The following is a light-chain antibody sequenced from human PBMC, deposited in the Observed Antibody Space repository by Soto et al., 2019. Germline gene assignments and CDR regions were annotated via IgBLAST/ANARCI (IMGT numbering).Light chain of an antibody. J-gene: IGKJ1*01. CDR2: AAS. V-gene: IGKV3-20*01. Sequence: EIVLTQSPGTLSLSPGERATLSCRASQSVSRNYLAWYQQTPGQAPRLLIYAASRRATGIPDRFSGSGSGTDFTLTISRMEPEDVAVYFCQQYDSSPRPFGQGTNVDIK. CDR1: QSVSRNY. CDR3: QQYDSSPRP.